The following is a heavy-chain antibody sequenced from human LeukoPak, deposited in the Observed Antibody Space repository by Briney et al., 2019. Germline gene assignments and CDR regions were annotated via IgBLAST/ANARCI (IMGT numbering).Heavy chain of an antibody. CDR1: GFTFSSYG. J-gene: IGHJ4*02. Sequence: QPGGSLRLSCAASGFTFSSYGMHWVRQAPGKGLEWVAVISYDGSNKYYADSVKGRFTISRDNSKNTLHLQMNSLRAEDTAVYYCAKCGYSSGWPLDYWGQGTLVTVSS. CDR3: AKCGYSSGWPLDY. V-gene: IGHV3-30*18. CDR2: ISYDGSNK. D-gene: IGHD6-19*01.